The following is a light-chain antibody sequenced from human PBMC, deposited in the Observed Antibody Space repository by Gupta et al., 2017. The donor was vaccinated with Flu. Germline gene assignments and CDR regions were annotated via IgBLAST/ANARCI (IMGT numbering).Light chain of an antibody. J-gene: IGLJ1*01. CDR1: SSDVGGYNY. V-gene: IGLV2-14*01. CDR2: EVS. Sequence: ITISCTGTSSDVGGYNYVSWYQQHPGKAPKLMIYEVSNRPSGVSNRFSGSKSGNTASLTISGLQAEDEADYYCSSHTSSSTPYVFGTGTKVTVL. CDR3: SSHTSSSTPYV.